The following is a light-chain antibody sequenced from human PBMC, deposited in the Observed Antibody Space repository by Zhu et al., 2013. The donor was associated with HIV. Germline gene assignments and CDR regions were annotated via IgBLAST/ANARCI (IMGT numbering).Light chain of an antibody. Sequence: DIQMTQSPSSLSASVGDRVTITCQASQSVSTWVAWYQHKPGKAPKLLIYKASSLQSGVPSRFSGSGSGTDFTLTISSLQPEDFATYYCQQFNSYPLTFGGGTKVEIK. CDR1: QSVSTW. CDR2: KAS. CDR3: QQFNSYPLT. J-gene: IGKJ4*01. V-gene: IGKV1-5*03.